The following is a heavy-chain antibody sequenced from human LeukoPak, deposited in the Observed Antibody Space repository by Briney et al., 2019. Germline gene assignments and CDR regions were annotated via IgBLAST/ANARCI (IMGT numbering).Heavy chain of an antibody. CDR1: GITFSSSS. V-gene: IGHV3-23*01. CDR2: ISPGDYTA. Sequence: PGGSLRLSCLASGITFSSSSMSWVRQAPGKGLEWVSAISPGDYTAYYADSVKGRFTVSRDNSKNTLYLQMNSLRAEDTAVYYCARHPGDFTGIVKYYYMDVWGKGTTVIVSS. J-gene: IGHJ6*03. CDR3: ARHPGDFTGIVKYYYMDV. D-gene: IGHD1-26*01.